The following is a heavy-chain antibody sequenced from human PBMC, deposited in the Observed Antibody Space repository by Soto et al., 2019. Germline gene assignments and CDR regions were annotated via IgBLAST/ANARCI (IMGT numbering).Heavy chain of an antibody. Sequence: GGSLRLSCAASGFTFSSYSMNWVRQAPGKGLEWVSSISSSSSYIYYADSVKGRFTISRDNAKNSLYLQMNSLRAEDTAVYYCARDQGYCSSTSCYEYYYYYMDVWGKGTTVTVSS. CDR2: ISSSSSYI. CDR3: ARDQGYCSSTSCYEYYYYYMDV. D-gene: IGHD2-2*01. J-gene: IGHJ6*03. V-gene: IGHV3-21*01. CDR1: GFTFSSYS.